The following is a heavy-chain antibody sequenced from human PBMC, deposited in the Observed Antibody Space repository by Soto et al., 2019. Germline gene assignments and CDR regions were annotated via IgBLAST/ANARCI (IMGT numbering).Heavy chain of an antibody. J-gene: IGHJ6*02. Sequence: ASVKVSCKASGGTFSSNAISWVRQAAGQGLEWMGGIIPIFGTANYAQKFQGRVTITADKSTSTAYMELSSLRSEDTAVYYCARAVRYFDWLLSPHYYYYGMGVWGQGTTVTVSS. D-gene: IGHD3-9*01. V-gene: IGHV1-69*06. CDR2: IIPIFGTA. CDR3: ARAVRYFDWLLSPHYYYYGMGV. CDR1: GGTFSSNA.